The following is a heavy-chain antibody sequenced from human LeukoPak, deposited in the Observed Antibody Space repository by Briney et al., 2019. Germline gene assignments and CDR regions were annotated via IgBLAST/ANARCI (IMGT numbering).Heavy chain of an antibody. CDR2: SIAYNGNI. Sequence: ASVKVSCKASGYTFTSYGISWVRQAPGQGLEWMGWSIAYNGNINYAQKVQGRVTMTTDTSTSTAYMELRSLRSDDTAVYYCARVVVVAATRGTWYFDLWGRGTLVTVSS. CDR3: ARVVVVAATRGTWYFDL. J-gene: IGHJ2*01. CDR1: GYTFTSYG. V-gene: IGHV1-18*01. D-gene: IGHD2-15*01.